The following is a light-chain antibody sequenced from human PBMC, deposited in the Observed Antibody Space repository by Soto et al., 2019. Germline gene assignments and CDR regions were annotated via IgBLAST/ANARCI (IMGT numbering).Light chain of an antibody. CDR1: QSVSSSY. CDR3: QQYDKSRT. CDR2: GAF. V-gene: IGKV3-20*01. J-gene: IGKJ1*01. Sequence: IVLTQSPDTLSLSPGERATLSCRASQSVSSSYLAWYQQKPGQPPRLLIYGAFSRATGIPDRFSGSGSGTDFTLTISRLEPEDLAVYYCQQYDKSRTFGQGTKVDIK.